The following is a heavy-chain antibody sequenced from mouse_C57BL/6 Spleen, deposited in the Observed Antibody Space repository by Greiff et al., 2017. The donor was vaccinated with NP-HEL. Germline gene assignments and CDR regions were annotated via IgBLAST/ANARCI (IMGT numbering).Heavy chain of an antibody. D-gene: IGHD1-1*01. CDR2: ISSGSSTI. V-gene: IGHV5-17*01. Sequence: EVKLMESGGGLVKPGGSLKLSCAASGFTFSDYGMHWVRQAPEKGLEWVAYISSGSSTIYYADTVKGRFTISRDNAKNTLFLQLTSLRSEDTAMYYCARRGTTGSYYYAMDYWGQGTSVTVSS. CDR3: ARRGTTGSYYYAMDY. CDR1: GFTFSDYG. J-gene: IGHJ4*01.